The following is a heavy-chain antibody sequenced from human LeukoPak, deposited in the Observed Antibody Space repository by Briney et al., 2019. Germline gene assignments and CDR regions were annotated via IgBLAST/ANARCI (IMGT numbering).Heavy chain of an antibody. Sequence: SQTLSLTCTVSGDSISTRGYYWAWIRQHRERGLEWIGYIYYSGSTHYNPSLQSRVTISVDTSKNQFSLNLNSVTAADTAVYYCARVIVVVPIGVYHYYAMDVWGQGTTVTVSS. CDR3: ARVIVVVPIGVYHYYAMDV. V-gene: IGHV4-31*03. CDR1: GDSISTRGYY. CDR2: IYYSGST. D-gene: IGHD2-2*01. J-gene: IGHJ6*02.